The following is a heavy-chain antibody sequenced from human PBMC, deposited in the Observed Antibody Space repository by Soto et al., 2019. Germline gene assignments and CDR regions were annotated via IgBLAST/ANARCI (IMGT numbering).Heavy chain of an antibody. CDR1: GGSISSGGYY. J-gene: IGHJ4*01. Sequence: SETLSLTCTVSGGSISSGGYYWSWIRQHPGKGLEWIGYIYYGGSTYYNPSLKSRATISGDTSKNQFPLKLSSVTAADTAVYYCARGGYYYENSGQNAYDYWGQGILVTVSS. CDR2: IYYGGST. CDR3: ARGGYYYENSGQNAYDY. V-gene: IGHV4-31*03. D-gene: IGHD3-22*01.